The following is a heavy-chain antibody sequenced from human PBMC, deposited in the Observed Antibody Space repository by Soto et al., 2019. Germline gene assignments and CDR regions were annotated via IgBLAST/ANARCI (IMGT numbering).Heavy chain of an antibody. V-gene: IGHV4-59*01. CDR2: LYYTGTS. J-gene: IGHJ4*02. CDR1: GGSLSGYY. Sequence: QVQLHESGPRLVKLSETLSLTCTVSGGSLSGYYWSWILQPPGKSLEWIGNLYYTGTSNHNPSLRSRVTMSFDTSTNQFSLKLSSVTAADTAFYYCTRGGGWLTDYWGQGTLVTVSS. D-gene: IGHD2-15*01. CDR3: TRGGGWLTDY.